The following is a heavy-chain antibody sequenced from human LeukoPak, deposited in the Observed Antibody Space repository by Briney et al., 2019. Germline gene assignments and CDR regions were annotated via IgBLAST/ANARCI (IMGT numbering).Heavy chain of an antibody. J-gene: IGHJ4*02. V-gene: IGHV4-34*01. Sequence: SETLSLTCAVYGGSFSGYYWSWIRQPPGKGLEWIGEINHSGSTNLNPSLKSRVTISVDTSKNQFSLKLSSVTAADTAVYYCARLRGPTRLGRIRFLSGFDYWGQGTLVTVSS. D-gene: IGHD3-3*01. CDR1: GGSFSGYY. CDR3: ARLRGPTRLGRIRFLSGFDY. CDR2: INHSGST.